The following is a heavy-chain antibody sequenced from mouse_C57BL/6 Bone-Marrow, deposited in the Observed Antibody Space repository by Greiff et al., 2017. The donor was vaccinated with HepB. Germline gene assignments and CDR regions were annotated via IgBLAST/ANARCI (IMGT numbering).Heavy chain of an antibody. CDR2: INYDGSST. CDR1: GFTFSDYY. V-gene: IGHV5-16*01. CDR3: AREGIYYDYDYFDY. J-gene: IGHJ2*01. D-gene: IGHD2-4*01. Sequence: EVKLMESEGGLVQPGSSMKLSCTASGFTFSDYYMAWVRQVPEKGLEWVANINYDGSSTYYLDSLKSRFIISRDNAKNILYLQMSSLKSEDTATYYCAREGIYYDYDYFDYWGQGTTLTVSS.